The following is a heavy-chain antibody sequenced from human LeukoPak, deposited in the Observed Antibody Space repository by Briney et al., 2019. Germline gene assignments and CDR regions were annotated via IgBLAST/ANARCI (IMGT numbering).Heavy chain of an antibody. D-gene: IGHD1-7*01. J-gene: IGHJ4*02. CDR2: ISAYNGNT. Sequence: ASVKVSCKASGYTFTNYGISWVRQAPGQGLEWMGWISAYNGNTNYAQKLQGRVTMTTDTSTSTAYMELRSLRSDDTAVYYCARVFLRWNLPYYFDYWGQGTLVTVSS. CDR1: GYTFTNYG. CDR3: ARVFLRWNLPYYFDY. V-gene: IGHV1-18*01.